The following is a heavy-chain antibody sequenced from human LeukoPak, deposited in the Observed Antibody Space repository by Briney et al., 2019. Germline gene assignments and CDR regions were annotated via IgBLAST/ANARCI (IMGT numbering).Heavy chain of an antibody. J-gene: IGHJ4*02. V-gene: IGHV1-2*02. CDR1: GYTFTGYY. D-gene: IGHD3-16*01. CDR2: INPNSGGT. CDR3: ATSLGGLRLGEFDY. Sequence: ASVKVSCKASGYTFTGYYMHWVRQAPGQGLEWMGWINPNSGGTNYAQKFQGRVTMTRDTSISTAYMELSSLRSEDTAVYYCATSLGGLRLGEFDYWGQGTLVTVSS.